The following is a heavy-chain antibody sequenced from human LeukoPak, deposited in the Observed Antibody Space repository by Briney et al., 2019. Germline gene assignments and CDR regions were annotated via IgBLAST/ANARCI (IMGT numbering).Heavy chain of an antibody. CDR3: TTSDINYRPFDN. V-gene: IGHV3-13*01. D-gene: IGHD4-11*01. CDR1: GFTFSSYD. J-gene: IGHJ4*02. CDR2: IGTAGDT. Sequence: PGGSLRLSCAASGFTFSSYDMHWVRQATGKGLEWVSAIGTAGDTYYPGSVKGRFTISRENAKNSLYLQMNSLRAEDTAVYYCTTSDINYRPFDNWGQGTLVTVSS.